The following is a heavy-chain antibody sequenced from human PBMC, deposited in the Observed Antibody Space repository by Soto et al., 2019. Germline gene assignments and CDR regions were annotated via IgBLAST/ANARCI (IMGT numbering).Heavy chain of an antibody. CDR3: ARGPRAPPPHDYGMDV. CDR2: IRGSGGDT. Sequence: EVQLLESGGGLVQPGGSLRISCAASGFTFSSYVMNWVRQAPGKGLEWVSGIRGSGGDTFYADSVKGRFTISRDNSKNKLYLQMNSLGAEDTAVYYCARGPRAPPPHDYGMDVWGQGTTVTVSS. V-gene: IGHV3-23*01. CDR1: GFTFSSYV. J-gene: IGHJ6*02.